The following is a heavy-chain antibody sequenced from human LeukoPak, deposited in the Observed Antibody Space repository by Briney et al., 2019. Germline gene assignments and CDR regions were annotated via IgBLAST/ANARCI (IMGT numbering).Heavy chain of an antibody. V-gene: IGHV4-31*11. CDR2: IYYSGST. Sequence: PSETLSLTCAVYGGSFSGYYWSWIRQHPGKGLEWIGYIYYSGSTYYNPSLKSRVTISVDTSKNQFSLKLSSVTAADTAVYYCVTSYGMDVWGQGTTVTVSS. CDR3: VTSYGMDV. CDR1: GGSFSGYY. J-gene: IGHJ6*02.